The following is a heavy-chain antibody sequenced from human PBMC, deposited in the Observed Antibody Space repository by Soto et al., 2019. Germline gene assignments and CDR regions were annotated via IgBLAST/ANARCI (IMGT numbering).Heavy chain of an antibody. J-gene: IGHJ3*02. CDR1: GFTFSSYG. Sequence: GGSLRLSCAASGFTFSSYGMHWVRQAPGKGLEWVAVISYDGSNKYYADSVKGRFTISRDNSKNTLYLQMNSLRAEDTAVYYCAKDRSVSDYIWGSYDAFDIWGQGTMVTVSS. D-gene: IGHD3-16*01. V-gene: IGHV3-30*18. CDR3: AKDRSVSDYIWGSYDAFDI. CDR2: ISYDGSNK.